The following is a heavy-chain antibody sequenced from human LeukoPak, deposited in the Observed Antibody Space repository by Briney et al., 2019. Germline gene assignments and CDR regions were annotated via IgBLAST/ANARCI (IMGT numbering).Heavy chain of an antibody. CDR2: ISSSSSYI. CDR3: ARDRVGATLYFQH. Sequence: GGSLRLSCVASGFTFKSHAMSWVRQAPGKGLEWVSSISSSSSYIYYADSVKGRFTISRDNAKNSLYLQMNSLRAEDTAVYYCARDRVGATLYFQHWGQGTLVTVSS. CDR1: GFTFKSHA. D-gene: IGHD1-26*01. V-gene: IGHV3-21*01. J-gene: IGHJ1*01.